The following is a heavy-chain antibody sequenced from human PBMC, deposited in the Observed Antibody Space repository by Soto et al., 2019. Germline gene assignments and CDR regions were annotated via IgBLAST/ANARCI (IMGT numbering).Heavy chain of an antibody. CDR3: ARGWLYYYGSGSYYYYYYGMDV. V-gene: IGHV1-69*13. J-gene: IGHJ6*02. CDR1: GGTFSSYA. Sequence: AASVKVSCKASGGTFSSYAISWVRQAPGQGLEWMGGIIPIFGTANYAQKFQGRVTITADESTSTAYMELSSLRSEDTAVYYCARGWLYYYGSGSYYYYYYGMDVWGQGTTVTVSS. D-gene: IGHD3-10*01. CDR2: IIPIFGTA.